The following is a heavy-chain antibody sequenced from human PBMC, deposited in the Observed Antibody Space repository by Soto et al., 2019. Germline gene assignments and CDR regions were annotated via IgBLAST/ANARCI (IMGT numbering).Heavy chain of an antibody. J-gene: IGHJ4*02. Sequence: GGSLRLSCVASGFSFSAFAMTWVRQAPGKGLEWVSDISGPGIHTYYADYVQGRFTISRDNSKNTLYLQMNSLRAEDTAVYYCGKPIYYLDSSGLQTSDFWGQGNLVTVSS. V-gene: IGHV3-23*01. D-gene: IGHD3-22*01. CDR1: GFSFSAFA. CDR2: ISGPGIHT. CDR3: GKPIYYLDSSGLQTSDF.